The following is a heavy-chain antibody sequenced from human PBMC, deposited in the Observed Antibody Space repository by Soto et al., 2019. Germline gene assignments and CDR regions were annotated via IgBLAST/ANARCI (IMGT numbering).Heavy chain of an antibody. Sequence: ASVKVSCKSSGYAFTGYYIHWVRQAPGQGLEWMGWINPNSGDTNYAQKFQGKVTMTRDTAFSTAYMELSSLRSDDTAVYYCATRYSYVHFWGQGTLVTVSS. CDR2: INPNSGDT. V-gene: IGHV1-2*02. CDR3: ATRYSYVHF. CDR1: GYAFTGYY. D-gene: IGHD5-18*01. J-gene: IGHJ4*02.